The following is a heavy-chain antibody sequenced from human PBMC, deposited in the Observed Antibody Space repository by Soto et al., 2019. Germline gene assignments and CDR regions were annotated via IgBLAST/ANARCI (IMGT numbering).Heavy chain of an antibody. CDR3: AKDISLDWNLYYFDY. J-gene: IGHJ4*02. CDR2: ISGSGGST. D-gene: IGHD1-1*01. V-gene: IGHV3-23*01. Sequence: GGSLRLSCAASGFTFSSYAISWVRQAPGKGLEWVSAISGSGGSTYYADSVKGRFTISRDNSKNTLYLQMNSLRAEDTAVYYCAKDISLDWNLYYFDYWGQGTLVTVSS. CDR1: GFTFSSYA.